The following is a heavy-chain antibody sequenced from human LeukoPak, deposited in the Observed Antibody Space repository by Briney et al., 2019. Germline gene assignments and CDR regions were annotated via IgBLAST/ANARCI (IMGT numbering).Heavy chain of an antibody. CDR2: MWYDGTNK. Sequence: GRSLRLSCAASGFSFTSYGMHWVRQAPGKGLEWVAVMWYDGTNKYYADSVKGRFTISRDTSNNILYLQMSSLRAEDTAVYYCARVSESGNSDYWGQGTLVTVSS. CDR1: GFSFTSYG. CDR3: ARVSESGNSDY. V-gene: IGHV3-33*01. D-gene: IGHD4-23*01. J-gene: IGHJ4*02.